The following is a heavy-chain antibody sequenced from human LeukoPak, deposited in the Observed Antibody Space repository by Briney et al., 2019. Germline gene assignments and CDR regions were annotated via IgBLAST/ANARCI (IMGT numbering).Heavy chain of an antibody. D-gene: IGHD3-10*01. J-gene: IGHJ4*02. CDR1: GFTFSSYG. CDR2: IRYDGSNK. V-gene: IGHV3-30*02. Sequence: GRSLRLSCAASGFTFSSYGMHWVRQAPGKGLEWVAFIRYDGSNKYYADSVKGRFTISRDNSKNTLYLQMNSLRAEDTAVYYCAKDWRFGELFFDYWGQGTLVTVSS. CDR3: AKDWRFGELFFDY.